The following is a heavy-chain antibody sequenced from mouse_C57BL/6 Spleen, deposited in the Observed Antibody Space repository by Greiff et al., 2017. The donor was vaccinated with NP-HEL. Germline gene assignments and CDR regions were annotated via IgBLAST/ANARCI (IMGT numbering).Heavy chain of an antibody. V-gene: IGHV1-18*01. CDR3: ARWGTYDYDASSYFDY. CDR1: GYTFTDYN. CDR2: INPNNGGT. Sequence: EVQLQQSGPELVKPGASVKIPCKASGYTFTDYNMDWVKQSHGKSLEWIGDINPNNGGTIYNQKFKGKATLTVDKSSSTAYMELRSLTSDDTAVYYCARWGTYDYDASSYFDYWGQGTTLTVSS. J-gene: IGHJ2*01. D-gene: IGHD2-4*01.